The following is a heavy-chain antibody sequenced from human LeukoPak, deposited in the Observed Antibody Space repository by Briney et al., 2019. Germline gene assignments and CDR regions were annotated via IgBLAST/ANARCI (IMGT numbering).Heavy chain of an antibody. D-gene: IGHD1-26*01. J-gene: IGHJ4*02. CDR3: ASQSAFRYSGSYYSDY. Sequence: ASVKVSCKASGGTFSSYAISWVRQAPGQGLEWMGRIIPILGTANYAQKFQGRVTITADKSTSTAYMELSSLRSKDTAVYYCASQSAFRYSGSYYSDYWGQGTLVTVSS. CDR2: IIPILGTA. CDR1: GGTFSSYA. V-gene: IGHV1-69*04.